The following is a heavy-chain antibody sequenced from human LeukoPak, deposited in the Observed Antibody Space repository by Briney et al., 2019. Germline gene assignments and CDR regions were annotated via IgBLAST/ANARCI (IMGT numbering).Heavy chain of an antibody. CDR3: ARDQSVAGLLYYYYYMDV. V-gene: IGHV3-13*01. CDR2: IGTAGEI. D-gene: IGHD6-19*01. CDR1: GFTFSSYD. Sequence: GGSLRLSCAASGFTFSSYDIHWVRQATGKGLEWVLGIGTAGEIYYPGSVKGRFTISRENAKNSLYLQMNSLRAEDTAVYYCARDQSVAGLLYYYYYMDVWGKGTTVTVSS. J-gene: IGHJ6*03.